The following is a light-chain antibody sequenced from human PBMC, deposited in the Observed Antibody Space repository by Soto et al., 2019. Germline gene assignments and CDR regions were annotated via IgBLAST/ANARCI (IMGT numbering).Light chain of an antibody. CDR1: QSISSW. Sequence: DIQMTQSPSTLSGSVGDRFTMTCRASQSISSWLAWYQQKPGKAPKLLIYDASSLESGVPSRFSGSGSGTEFTLTISSLQPDDFATYYCQQYNSYSTFGQGTKVDIK. J-gene: IGKJ1*01. CDR2: DAS. V-gene: IGKV1-5*01. CDR3: QQYNSYST.